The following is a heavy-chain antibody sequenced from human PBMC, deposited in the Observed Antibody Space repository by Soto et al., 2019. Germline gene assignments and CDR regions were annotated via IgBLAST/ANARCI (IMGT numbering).Heavy chain of an antibody. CDR3: ARGIFLATADAFFDD. Sequence: QVQLLESGPGLVKPSQTLSLTCSVSGGSINRAGYYWTWLRQLPVKCLEWLGYIDYSGTTYSYPSLKSRITTSLGTSTKQFSLQVSSVTAAETSVDYCARGIFLATADAFFDDCGQGKLFTGSS. J-gene: IGHJ4*02. CDR1: GGSINRAGYY. V-gene: IGHV4-31*03. CDR2: IDYSGTT. D-gene: IGHD5-18*01.